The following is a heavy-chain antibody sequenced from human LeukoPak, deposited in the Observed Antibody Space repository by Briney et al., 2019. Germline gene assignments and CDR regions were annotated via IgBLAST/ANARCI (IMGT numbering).Heavy chain of an antibody. J-gene: IGHJ4*02. CDR1: GFTFSSYW. CDR3: ARDPDYDILTGFPY. Sequence: PGGSLRLSCAASGFTFSSYWMHWVRQAPEKGLVWVSRINSDGSSTSYTDSVKGRFTISRDNAKNTLYLQMNSLRAEDTAVYYCARDPDYDILTGFPYWGQGTLVTVSS. V-gene: IGHV3-74*01. CDR2: INSDGSST. D-gene: IGHD3-9*01.